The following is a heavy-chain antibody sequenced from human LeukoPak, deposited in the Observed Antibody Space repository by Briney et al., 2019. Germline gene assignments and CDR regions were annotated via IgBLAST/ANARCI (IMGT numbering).Heavy chain of an antibody. CDR2: ISSSGGYI. CDR3: ARDLHSGCDRQFDY. D-gene: IGHD5-12*01. V-gene: IGHV3-21*01. J-gene: IGHJ4*02. Sequence: GGSLRLSCAASGFTFSSYSMNWVRQAPGKGLEWVSSISSSGGYIYYADSVKGRFTSSRDNAKNSLYLQMNSLRAEDTAVYFCARDLHSGCDRQFDYWGQGTLVTVSS. CDR1: GFTFSSYS.